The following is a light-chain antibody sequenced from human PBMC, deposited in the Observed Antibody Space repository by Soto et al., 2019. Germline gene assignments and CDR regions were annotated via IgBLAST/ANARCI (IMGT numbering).Light chain of an antibody. CDR1: SSDVGHYSY. CDR3: CSYAGSSTLYV. J-gene: IGLJ1*01. CDR2: DVT. V-gene: IGLV2-11*01. Sequence: QSAPTQPPSVSGSPGQSVTISCTGTSSDVGHYSYVSWYQQHPGKGPKLVIYDVTKRPSGVPDRFSGSKSGNTASLTISGLQAEDEADYYYCSYAGSSTLYVFGTGTKLTVL.